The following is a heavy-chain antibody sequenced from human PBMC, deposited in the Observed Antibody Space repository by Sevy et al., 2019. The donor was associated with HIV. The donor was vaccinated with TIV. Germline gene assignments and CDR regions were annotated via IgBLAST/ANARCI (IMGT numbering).Heavy chain of an antibody. CDR2: ISSSGSTI. D-gene: IGHD3-10*01. CDR3: AREKVLWFGEASRFYGMDV. J-gene: IGHJ6*02. Sequence: GGSLRLSCAASGFTFSDYYVSWIRQAPGKGLEWVSYISSSGSTIYYADSVKGRFTISRDNAKNSLYLQMNSLRAEDTAVYYCAREKVLWFGEASRFYGMDVWGQGTTVTVSS. CDR1: GFTFSDYY. V-gene: IGHV3-11*01.